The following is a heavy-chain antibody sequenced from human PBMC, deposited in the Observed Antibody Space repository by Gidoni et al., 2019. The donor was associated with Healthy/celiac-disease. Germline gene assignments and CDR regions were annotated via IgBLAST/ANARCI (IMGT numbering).Heavy chain of an antibody. V-gene: IGHV3-30*18. CDR3: AKDQREYSLGYYSMDV. Sequence: QVQLVESGGGVVQPGRSLRLSCAASGFIFSTYGMHWVRQAPGKGLEWVAVISYDGSNEYYVDSVKGRFTISRDNSKNTLYLQLNSLRAEDTAVYYCAKDQREYSLGYYSMDVWGQGTTVTVSS. D-gene: IGHD4-4*01. CDR1: GFIFSTYG. CDR2: ISYDGSNE. J-gene: IGHJ6*02.